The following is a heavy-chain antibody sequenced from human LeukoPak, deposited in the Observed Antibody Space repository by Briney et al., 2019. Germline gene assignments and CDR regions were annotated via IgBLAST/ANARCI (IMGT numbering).Heavy chain of an antibody. J-gene: IGHJ4*02. D-gene: IGHD2-2*01. CDR2: INPSGGST. CDR1: GYTFTSYG. CDR3: ATLFGVEPGDAYYFDY. Sequence: GVSVKVSCKASGYTFTSYGISWVRQAPGQGLEWMGIINPSGGSTSYAQKLQGRVTMTRDTSTSTVYMELSSLRSEDTAVYYCATLFGVEPGDAYYFDYWGQGTLVTVSS. V-gene: IGHV1-46*01.